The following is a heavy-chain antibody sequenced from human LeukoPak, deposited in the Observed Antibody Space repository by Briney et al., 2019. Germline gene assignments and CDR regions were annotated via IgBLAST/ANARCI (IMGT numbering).Heavy chain of an antibody. V-gene: IGHV4-34*01. Sequence: PSETLSLTCAVYGGSFSGYYWSWIRQPPGKGLEWIGEINHSGSTNYNPSLKSRVTISVDTSKNQFSLKLSSVTAADTAVYYCASATGTVDHWGQGTLVTVSS. CDR1: GGSFSGYY. J-gene: IGHJ4*02. D-gene: IGHD1-1*01. CDR3: ASATGTVDH. CDR2: INHSGST.